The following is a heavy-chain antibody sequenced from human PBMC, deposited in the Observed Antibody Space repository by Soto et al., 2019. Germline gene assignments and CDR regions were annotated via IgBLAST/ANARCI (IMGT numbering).Heavy chain of an antibody. V-gene: IGHV4-39*01. CDR1: GGSVSSNSYS. Sequence: QLQLQESGPGLVKPSDTLSLTCTVSGGSVSSNSYSWGWIRQSPGKGLEWIGTIYSSENTYYNPSLLSRVPIPVDPSKTEFSLRLSSVTAADPAVYYCARRNGYCVITNCPGYYGMDVWGQGTTVTVSS. J-gene: IGHJ6*02. CDR3: ARRNGYCVITNCPGYYGMDV. D-gene: IGHD2-2*03. CDR2: IYSSENT.